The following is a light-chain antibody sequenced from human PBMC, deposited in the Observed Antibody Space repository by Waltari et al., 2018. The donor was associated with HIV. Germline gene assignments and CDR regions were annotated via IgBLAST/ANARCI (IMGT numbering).Light chain of an antibody. CDR2: RNN. J-gene: IGLJ3*02. CDR1: SSNIGSNS. CDR3: AAWDDSLSGQV. V-gene: IGLV1-47*01. Sequence: QSVLTQPPSASGTPGQRVTIPCSGRSSNIGSNSVYWYQQLPGTAPKLLIYRNNQRPSGVPDRFSGSKSGTSASLAISGLRSEDEADYYCAAWDDSLSGQVFGGGTKLTVL.